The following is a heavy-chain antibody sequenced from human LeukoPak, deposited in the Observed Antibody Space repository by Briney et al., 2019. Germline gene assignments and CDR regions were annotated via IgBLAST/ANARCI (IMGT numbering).Heavy chain of an antibody. CDR3: GSNYCDYSGLDY. CDR2: IYYSGST. J-gene: IGHJ4*02. V-gene: IGHV4-59*01. Sequence: PSETLSLTCTVSSCSISSYYWSWIRQPPGKGLEWIGYIYYSGSTSYNPSLKSRVTISVDTSKNQFSLKLSSVVDDGTRAALYGSNYCDYSGLDYWGQGTLVTVSS. CDR1: SCSISSYY. D-gene: IGHD3-22*01.